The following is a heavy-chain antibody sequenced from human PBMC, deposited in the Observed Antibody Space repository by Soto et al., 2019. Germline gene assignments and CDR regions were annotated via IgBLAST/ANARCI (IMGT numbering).Heavy chain of an antibody. V-gene: IGHV3-49*03. D-gene: IGHD6-6*01. CDR1: GFTFGDYA. CDR2: IRSKAYGGTT. Sequence: GGSLRLSCTASGFTFGDYAMSWFRQAPGKGLEWVGFIRSKAYGGTTEYAASVKGRFTISRDDSKSIAYLQMNSLKTEDTAVYYCTRRPKKSGPNIDYWGQGTLVTVSS. J-gene: IGHJ4*02. CDR3: TRRPKKSGPNIDY.